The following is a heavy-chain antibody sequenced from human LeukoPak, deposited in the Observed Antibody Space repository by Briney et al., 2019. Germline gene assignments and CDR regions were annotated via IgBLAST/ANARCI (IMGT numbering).Heavy chain of an antibody. CDR2: INHSGST. CDR3: ARVGGERFLEWLTHLDY. J-gene: IGHJ4*02. D-gene: IGHD3-3*01. V-gene: IGHV4-34*01. Sequence: SETLSLTCAVYGGSFSGYYWSWIRQPPGKGLEWIGEINHSGSTNYNPSLKSRVTISVDTSKNQFSLKLSSVTAADTAVYYCARVGGERFLEWLTHLDYWGQGTLVTVSS. CDR1: GGSFSGYY.